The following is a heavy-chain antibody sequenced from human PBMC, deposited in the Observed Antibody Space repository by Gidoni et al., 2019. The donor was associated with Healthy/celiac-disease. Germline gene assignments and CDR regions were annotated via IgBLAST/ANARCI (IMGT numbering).Heavy chain of an antibody. V-gene: IGHV3-15*01. J-gene: IGHJ4*02. Sequence: EVQLVESGGGWVKPGGSLRLSWAASGFTFSTAWMSWVRQAPGKGRELVGRIKSKTDGGTTDYAAPVKGRFTISRDDSKNTLYLQMNSLKTEDTAVYYCTTYPMYYFDYWGQGTLVTVSS. CDR2: IKSKTDGGTT. CDR1: GFTFSTAW. CDR3: TTYPMYYFDY.